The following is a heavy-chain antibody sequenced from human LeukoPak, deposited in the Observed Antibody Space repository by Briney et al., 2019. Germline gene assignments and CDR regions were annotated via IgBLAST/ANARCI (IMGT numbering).Heavy chain of an antibody. CDR3: ARADSSWYV. D-gene: IGHD6-13*01. CDR1: GFTFSSHS. J-gene: IGHJ4*02. CDR2: ISSSSSYI. Sequence: GGSLRLSCAASGFTFSSHSMNWVRQAPGKGLEGVSSISSSSSYIYSADSVKGRFTISRDNAKNSLYLQMNSLRAEDTAVYYCARADSSWYVWGQGTLVTVSS. V-gene: IGHV3-21*01.